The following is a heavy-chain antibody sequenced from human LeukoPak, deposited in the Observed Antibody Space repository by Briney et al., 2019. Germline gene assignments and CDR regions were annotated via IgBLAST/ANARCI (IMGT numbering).Heavy chain of an antibody. J-gene: IGHJ4*02. V-gene: IGHV4-31*03. CDR3: ARADPLYCGGDCYYYFDY. CDR1: GGSISSGGYY. CDR2: IYYSGST. Sequence: PSETLSLTCTVSGGSISSGGYYWSWLRQHPGKGLEWIGYIYYSGSTYYNPSLKSRVTISVDTSKNQFSLKLSSVTAADTAVYYCARADPLYCGGDCYYYFDYWGQGTLVTVSS. D-gene: IGHD2-21*02.